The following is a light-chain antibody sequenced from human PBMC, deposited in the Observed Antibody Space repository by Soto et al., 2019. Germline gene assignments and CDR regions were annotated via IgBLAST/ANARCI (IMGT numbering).Light chain of an antibody. Sequence: HSSGILSLSPWERATLSCRASQSITNNYLAWYQQKPGRAHRLLIYGASSRATGIPDRFSGSGSGTDFTLTISRLEPEDFAMYYCQQYGYLVTFGGGTKVDIK. CDR1: QSITNNY. CDR3: QQYGYLVT. V-gene: IGKV3-20*01. J-gene: IGKJ4*01. CDR2: GAS.